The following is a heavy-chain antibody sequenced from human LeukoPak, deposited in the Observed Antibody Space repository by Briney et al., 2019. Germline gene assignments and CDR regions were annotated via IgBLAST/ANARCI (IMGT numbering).Heavy chain of an antibody. CDR2: IIPRLDTT. Sequence: VASVKVSCKASGVTFSINWVRQAHGQGLEWMGRIIPRLDTTNYAQKFQGRVTITADKSTSTAYMELRSLRSDDTAVYYCARDSSGYYFDYWGQGTLVTVSS. V-gene: IGHV1-69*08. J-gene: IGHJ4*02. CDR1: GVTFS. D-gene: IGHD3-22*01. CDR3: ARDSSGYYFDY.